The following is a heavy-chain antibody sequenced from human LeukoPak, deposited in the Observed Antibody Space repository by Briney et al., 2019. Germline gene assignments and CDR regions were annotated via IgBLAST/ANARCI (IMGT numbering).Heavy chain of an antibody. CDR1: GYNFTNYW. D-gene: IGHD6-19*01. V-gene: IGHV5-51*01. CDR3: ARRSGWPPYYFDY. CDR2: LYHRDSNT. J-gene: IGHJ4*02. Sequence: PGESPKTPCKGFGYNFTNYWIGWVRQMPEKGLLELRMLYHRDSNTSYSPSFQGQVTISIDMSINAVYLQWTSLKAADTAMYYCARRSGWPPYYFDYWGQGTLVIVSS.